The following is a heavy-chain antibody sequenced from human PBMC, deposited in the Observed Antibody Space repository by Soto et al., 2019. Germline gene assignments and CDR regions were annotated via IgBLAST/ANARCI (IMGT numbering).Heavy chain of an antibody. D-gene: IGHD3-22*01. Sequence: GSLRLSCAASGFSFSTYGMHWVRQAPGKGLEWVAFISNDGSNKYYADSVKGRFTISRDNSKNTLYLQMNSLRAEDTAVYYCSTTCDSGTYYSPACSEYFHHWGQGTLVTVSS. CDR3: STTCDSGTYYSPACSEYFHH. J-gene: IGHJ1*01. CDR2: ISNDGSNK. V-gene: IGHV3-30*03. CDR1: GFSFSTYG.